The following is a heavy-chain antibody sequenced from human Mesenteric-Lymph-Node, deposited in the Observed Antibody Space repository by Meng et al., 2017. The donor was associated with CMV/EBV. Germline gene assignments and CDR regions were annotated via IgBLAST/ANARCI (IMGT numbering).Heavy chain of an antibody. CDR2: ISSSSSYI. D-gene: IGHD3-16*01. V-gene: IGHV3-21*01. J-gene: IGHJ6*02. CDR3: ARGGGYYYGMDV. CDR1: GFTFSSYS. Sequence: GESLKISCAASGFTFSSYSMNWVRQAPGKGLEWVSSISSSSSYIYYADSVKGRFTISRDNAKNSLYLQMNSLRAEDTAVYYCARGGGYYYGMDVWGQGTTVTVSS.